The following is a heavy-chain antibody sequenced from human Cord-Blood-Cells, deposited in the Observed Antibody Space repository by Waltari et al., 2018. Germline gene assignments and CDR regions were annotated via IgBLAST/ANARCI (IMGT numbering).Heavy chain of an antibody. J-gene: IGHJ4*02. D-gene: IGHD1-20*01. CDR1: GFTFSSYS. CDR3: ARVDNTGITGTIDY. V-gene: IGHV3-48*02. Sequence: EVQLVESGGGLVQPGGSLRLSCAASGFTFSSYSMNWVRQAPGKGLEWVSYISSSSSTIYYGDSVKGRFTISRDNAKNSLYLQMNSLRDEDTAVYYCARVDNTGITGTIDYWGQGTLVTVSS. CDR2: ISSSSSTI.